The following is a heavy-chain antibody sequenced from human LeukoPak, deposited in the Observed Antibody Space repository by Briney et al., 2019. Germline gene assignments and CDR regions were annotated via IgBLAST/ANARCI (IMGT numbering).Heavy chain of an antibody. CDR2: IGTGGHT. D-gene: IGHD5-24*01. V-gene: IGHV3-13*01. CDR3: TRGGLEAPCDV. J-gene: IGHJ3*01. CDR1: GFTFSNYD. Sequence: GGSLRLSCSASGFTFSNYDMHRVRQEKGKGLEWVSSIGTGGHTYYAPSVKGRLTISRENAKNSLYLQMNSLRAGDTAIYYCTRGGLEAPCDVWGQGTMVAVSS.